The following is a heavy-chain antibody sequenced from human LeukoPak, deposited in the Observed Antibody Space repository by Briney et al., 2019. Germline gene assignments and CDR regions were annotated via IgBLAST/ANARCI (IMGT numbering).Heavy chain of an antibody. Sequence: GASVKVSCKVSGYTLIEISMHWVRQAPGKGLEWMGGFNVEDGETIYAQKFQGRVAMTEDTSTDTAHMELSSLRSEDTAVYYCAMFRILGGTKPFDYWGQGTLVTVSS. V-gene: IGHV1-24*01. J-gene: IGHJ4*02. CDR1: GYTLIEIS. CDR3: AMFRILGGTKPFDY. CDR2: FNVEDGET. D-gene: IGHD1-26*01.